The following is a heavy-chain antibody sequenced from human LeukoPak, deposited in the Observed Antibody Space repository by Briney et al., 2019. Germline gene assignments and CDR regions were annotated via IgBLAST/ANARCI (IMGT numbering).Heavy chain of an antibody. CDR3: ARTGYYFDH. CDR2: IFLSGST. V-gene: IGHV4-59*01. CDR1: GSSISSYY. Sequence: SETLSLTCTVSGSSISSYYWSWIRQPPGKGLEWIGYIFLSGSTKYNPALQSRVTISIDTSESQFSLRLNSVTAADTAVYYCARTGYYFDHWGGGTLVSVSS. J-gene: IGHJ4*02. D-gene: IGHD3-10*01.